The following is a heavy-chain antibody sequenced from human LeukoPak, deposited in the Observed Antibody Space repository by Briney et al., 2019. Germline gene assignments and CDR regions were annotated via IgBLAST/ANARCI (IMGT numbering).Heavy chain of an antibody. Sequence: GMSLRLSCAASGFTFSRYGMHWVRQAPGKGLEWVAVISYDGSNKYYADSVKGRFTISRDNSKNTLYLQMNSLRAEDTAVYYCAKDYCGGDCYPDYWGQGTLVTVSS. CDR2: ISYDGSNK. D-gene: IGHD2-21*02. CDR3: AKDYCGGDCYPDY. V-gene: IGHV3-30*18. CDR1: GFTFSRYG. J-gene: IGHJ4*02.